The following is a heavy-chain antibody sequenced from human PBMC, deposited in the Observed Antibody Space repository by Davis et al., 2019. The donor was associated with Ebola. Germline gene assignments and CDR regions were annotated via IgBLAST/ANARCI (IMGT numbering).Heavy chain of an antibody. D-gene: IGHD6-13*01. CDR3: ARRGRAMDV. CDR2: IYSSGST. Sequence: SETLSLTCTVSGGSISSSSYYWGWLRQPPGKGLAWIGNIYSSGSTYYSPSLQSRVTISVDTSKNQFSLKLSSVIAADTAVYYCARRGRAMDVWGQGTTVTVSS. J-gene: IGHJ6*02. CDR1: GGSISSSSYY. V-gene: IGHV4-39*01.